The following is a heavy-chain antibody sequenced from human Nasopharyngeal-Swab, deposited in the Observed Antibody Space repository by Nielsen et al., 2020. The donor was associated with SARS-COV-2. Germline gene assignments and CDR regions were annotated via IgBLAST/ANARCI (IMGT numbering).Heavy chain of an antibody. J-gene: IGHJ4*02. D-gene: IGHD4-23*01. Sequence: SQTLSLTCTLSGASVSDNNWWGRVRQPPGKGLAWIGEIYHTGGTNYNPSLMSRVTLSVDKSKNHFTLKLSSVTAADTAVYYCARVPASIRWYFDYWGQGTLVTVSS. CDR1: GASVSDNNW. CDR2: IYHTGGT. V-gene: IGHV4-4*02. CDR3: ARVPASIRWYFDY.